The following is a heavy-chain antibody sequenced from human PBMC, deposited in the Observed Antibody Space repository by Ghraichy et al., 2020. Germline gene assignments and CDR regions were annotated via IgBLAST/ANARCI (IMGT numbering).Heavy chain of an antibody. J-gene: IGHJ4*02. CDR3: ARARPSSTSCYGL. CDR2: ISGSGGST. CDR1: GFTFSSYA. D-gene: IGHD2-2*01. V-gene: IGHV3-23*01. Sequence: GALRLSCAASGFTFSSYAMSWVRQAPGKGLEWVSAISGSGGSTYYADSVKGRFTISRDNSKNTLYLQMNSLRAEDTAVYYCARARPSSTSCYGLWGQGTLVTVSS.